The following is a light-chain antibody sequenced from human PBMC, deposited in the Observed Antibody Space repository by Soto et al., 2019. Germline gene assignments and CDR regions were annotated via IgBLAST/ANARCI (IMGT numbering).Light chain of an antibody. V-gene: IGKV3-11*01. CDR2: DAS. J-gene: IGKJ1*01. Sequence: EIVLTQSPATLSLSPGERATLSCRASQSVSSYLAWYQQKPGQAPRLLIYDASSRATGIPARFSGSGSGTDFTLTISSLERGDFGVYYCQQRSKWWTFGQGTKVEIK. CDR1: QSVSSY. CDR3: QQRSKWWT.